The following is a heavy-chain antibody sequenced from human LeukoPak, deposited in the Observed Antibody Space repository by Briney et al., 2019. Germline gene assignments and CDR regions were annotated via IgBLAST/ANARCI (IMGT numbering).Heavy chain of an antibody. J-gene: IGHJ6*03. CDR2: IYYSGST. V-gene: IGHV4-59*11. CDR3: ARDMDSSGKYYYYMDV. CDR1: GGSFSSHY. D-gene: IGHD6-6*01. Sequence: KPSETLSLTCTVSGGSFSSHYWSWIRQPPGKGLEWIGYIYYSGSTNYNPSLKSRVTISVDASKSQFSLKLSSVTAADTAVYYCARDMDSSGKYYYYMDVWGKGTTVTVSS.